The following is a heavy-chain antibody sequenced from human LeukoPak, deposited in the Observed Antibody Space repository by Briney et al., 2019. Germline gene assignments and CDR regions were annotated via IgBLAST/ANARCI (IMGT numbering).Heavy chain of an antibody. D-gene: IGHD6-25*01. CDR2: INPNSGGT. V-gene: IGHV1-2*02. CDR1: GYTFTGYY. CDR3: ARGRSERQEYNWFDP. J-gene: IGHJ5*02. Sequence: ASVKVSCKASGYTFTGYYMHWVRQAPGQGLEWMGWINPNSGGTNYAQKFQGRVTMTRDTSISTAYMELSRLRSDDTAVYYCARGRSERQEYNWFDPWGQGTLVTVSS.